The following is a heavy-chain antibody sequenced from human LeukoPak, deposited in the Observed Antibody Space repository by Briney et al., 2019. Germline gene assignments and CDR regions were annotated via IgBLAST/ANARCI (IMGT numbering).Heavy chain of an antibody. D-gene: IGHD3-22*01. CDR2: ITSLGEST. J-gene: IGHJ4*02. CDR1: GFTASIYA. CDR3: ARDRPNYYGSDGHYYRRDGDY. Sequence: PGGSLRLSCAVAGFTASIYAMSSVPQAPRKGLQWVSSITSLGESTWYLDSVKVRFTITRDNSENILYLQMHSLRAEDTAVYYCARDRPNYYGSDGHYYRRDGDYWGRGTLVSVSS. V-gene: IGHV3-23*01.